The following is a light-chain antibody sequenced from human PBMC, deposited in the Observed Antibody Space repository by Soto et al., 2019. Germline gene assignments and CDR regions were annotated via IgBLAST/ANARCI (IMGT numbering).Light chain of an antibody. CDR3: QQCNDWPLT. J-gene: IGKJ4*01. Sequence: EVVMTQSPATLSVSPGERVTLSCRASQSVRSNLAWYQQKPGQSPRLLIYGASTRATGIPARFSGSGSGTEFTLTISSLQSEDFAVYYCQQCNDWPLTFGGGTKVDI. V-gene: IGKV3-15*01. CDR1: QSVRSN. CDR2: GAS.